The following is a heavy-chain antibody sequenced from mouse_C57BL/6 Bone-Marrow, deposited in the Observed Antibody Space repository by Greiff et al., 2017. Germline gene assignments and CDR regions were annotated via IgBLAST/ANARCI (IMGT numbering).Heavy chain of an antibody. D-gene: IGHD1-1*01. J-gene: IGHJ2*01. CDR3: TGFYYYGSSWDY. Sequence: EVKLLESGGGLVQPGGSMKLSCVASGFTFSNYWMNWVRQSPEKGLEWVAQFRLKSDNYATHYAESVKGRFTISRDDSKSSVYLQMNNLRAEDTGIYYCTGFYYYGSSWDYWGQGTTLTVSS. CDR2: FRLKSDNYAT. V-gene: IGHV6-3*01. CDR1: GFTFSNYW.